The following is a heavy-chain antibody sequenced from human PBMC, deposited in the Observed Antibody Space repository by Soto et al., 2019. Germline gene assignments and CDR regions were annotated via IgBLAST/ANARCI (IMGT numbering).Heavy chain of an antibody. V-gene: IGHV1-69*13. CDR1: GGTFSSYA. CDR2: IIPIFGTA. J-gene: IGHJ6*02. Sequence: SVKVSCKASGGTFSSYAISWVRQAPGQGLEWMGGIIPIFGTANYAQKFQGRVTITADESTSTAYMELSSLRSEDTAVYYCARDGAVWFGELLGGFYGMDVWGQGTTVTVSS. D-gene: IGHD3-10*01. CDR3: ARDGAVWFGELLGGFYGMDV.